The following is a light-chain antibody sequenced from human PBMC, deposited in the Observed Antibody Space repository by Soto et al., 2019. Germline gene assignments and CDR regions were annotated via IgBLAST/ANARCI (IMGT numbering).Light chain of an antibody. CDR2: DAS. Sequence: EIVLTQSPATLSLSPGERATLSCRASQSISSFLAWYQQKPGQAPRLLIYDASSRASGVPARFSGSGSGTDFTLAISSLEPEDFAIYYCQQRRNWPVTFGGGTKVDIK. CDR3: QQRRNWPVT. J-gene: IGKJ4*01. CDR1: QSISSF. V-gene: IGKV3-11*01.